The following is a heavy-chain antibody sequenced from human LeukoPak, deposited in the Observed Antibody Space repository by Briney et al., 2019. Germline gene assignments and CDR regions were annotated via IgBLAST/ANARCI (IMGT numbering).Heavy chain of an antibody. CDR1: GFTFSSYG. CDR2: IRYDGSNK. Sequence: GSLRLSCAASGFTFSSYGMHWVRQAPGKGLEWVAFIRYDGSNKYYADSVKGRFTISRDNSKNTLYLQMNSLRAEDTAVYYCAATIFGVDRGDYWGQGTLVTVSS. V-gene: IGHV3-30*02. J-gene: IGHJ4*02. CDR3: AATIFGVDRGDY. D-gene: IGHD3-3*01.